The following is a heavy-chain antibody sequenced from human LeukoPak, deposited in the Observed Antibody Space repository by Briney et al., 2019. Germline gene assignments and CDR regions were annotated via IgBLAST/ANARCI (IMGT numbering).Heavy chain of an antibody. CDR2: ISYDGSNK. CDR1: GFTFSSYA. D-gene: IGHD2-2*01. J-gene: IGHJ4*02. V-gene: IGHV3-30-3*01. CDR3: ARPGYCSSTSCSADDY. Sequence: GGSLRLSCAASGFTFSSYAMHWVRQAPGKGLEWVAVISYDGSNKYYADSVKGRFTISRDNSKNTLYLQMNSPRAEDTAVYYCARPGYCSSTSCSADDYWGQGTLVTVSS.